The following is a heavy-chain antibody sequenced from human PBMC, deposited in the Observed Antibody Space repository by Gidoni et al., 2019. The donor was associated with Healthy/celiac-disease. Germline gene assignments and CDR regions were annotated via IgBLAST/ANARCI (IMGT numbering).Heavy chain of an antibody. V-gene: IGHV4-59*01. D-gene: IGHD3-22*01. CDR2: IYYSGST. CDR1: GSISSYY. Sequence: GSISSYYWSWIRQPPGKGLEWIGYIYYSGSTNYNPSLKSRVTISVDTSKNQFSLKLSSVTAADTAVYYCARVGDHYYDSSGYLRYWYFDLWGRGTLVTVSS. J-gene: IGHJ2*01. CDR3: ARVGDHYYDSSGYLRYWYFDL.